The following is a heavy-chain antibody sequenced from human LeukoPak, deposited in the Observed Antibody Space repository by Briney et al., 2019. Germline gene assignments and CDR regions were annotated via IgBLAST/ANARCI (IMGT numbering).Heavy chain of an antibody. V-gene: IGHV4-59*01. CDR2: IYYSGNT. CDR3: ARGYAYGTNYYFDY. J-gene: IGHJ4*02. Sequence: SETLSLTCTFSGGSISNYYWSWIRQTPGKGLEWIGYIYYSGNTDYNPSLESRVTISVDTSKNQFSLKLSSVTAADTATYYCARGYAYGTNYYFDYWGQGTLVTVSS. CDR1: GGSISNYY. D-gene: IGHD5-18*01.